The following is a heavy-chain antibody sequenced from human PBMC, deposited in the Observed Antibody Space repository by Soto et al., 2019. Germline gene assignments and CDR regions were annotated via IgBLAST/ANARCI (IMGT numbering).Heavy chain of an antibody. CDR1: GGSISSYY. CDR2: IYYSGST. J-gene: IGHJ6*02. V-gene: IGHV4-59*01. CDR3: ASSNIAAAGFYYYGMDV. Sequence: SETLSLTCTVSGGSISSYYWNWIRQPPGKGLEWIGYIYYSGSTNYNPSHKSRVTISLDTSKNQFSLKLNSVTAADTAVYYCASSNIAAAGFYYYGMDVWGRGTTVTVSS. D-gene: IGHD6-13*01.